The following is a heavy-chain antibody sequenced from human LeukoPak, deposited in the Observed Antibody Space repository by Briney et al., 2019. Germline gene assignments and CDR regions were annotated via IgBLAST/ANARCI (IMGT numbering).Heavy chain of an antibody. V-gene: IGHV1-69*05. CDR3: ASVGATIDY. CDR2: IIPIFGTA. CDR1: GGTFSSYA. Sequence: GASVIVSCKASGGTFSSYAISWVRQAPGQGLEWMGGIIPIFGTANYAQTFQGRVTITTDETTSTAYMELSSLRSEDPAVYYCASVGATIDYWGQGTLVTVSS. J-gene: IGHJ4*02. D-gene: IGHD1-26*01.